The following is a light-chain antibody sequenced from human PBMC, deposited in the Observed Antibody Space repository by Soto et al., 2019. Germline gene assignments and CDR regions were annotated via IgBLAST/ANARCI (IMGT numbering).Light chain of an antibody. J-gene: IGKJ1*01. CDR1: QSISDT. Sequence: EVVMQQSPATLSVSAGGAAIHSCRASQSISDTLAGYQQKPGQAPRLLIYSASRGATGFPARFSGSGSGTDFTLTISSLQSEDFAVYYCQQYNNWPWTFGQGAKV. CDR2: SAS. V-gene: IGKV3-15*01. CDR3: QQYNNWPWT.